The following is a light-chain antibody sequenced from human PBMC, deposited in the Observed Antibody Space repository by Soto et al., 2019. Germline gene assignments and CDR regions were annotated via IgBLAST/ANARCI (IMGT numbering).Light chain of an antibody. V-gene: IGKV3-11*01. CDR3: QQRGSWPLT. Sequence: EIVLTQSPVTLSLSPGERATLSCRASQSVSSYLAWYQQKPGQPPRLLIYDASNRATGIPARFSGSGSGTDFTLTISSLEPEEFALYYCQQRGSWPLTFGGGTKVEIK. CDR1: QSVSSY. J-gene: IGKJ4*01. CDR2: DAS.